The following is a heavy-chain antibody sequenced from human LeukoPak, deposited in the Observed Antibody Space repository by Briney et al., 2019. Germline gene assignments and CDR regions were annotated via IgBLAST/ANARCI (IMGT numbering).Heavy chain of an antibody. CDR2: INHSGST. J-gene: IGHJ6*02. CDR3: ARLVCSSTSCYTWDYYYGMDV. V-gene: IGHV4-34*01. D-gene: IGHD2-2*02. Sequence: SETLSLTCAVYGGSFSGYYWSWIRQPPGKGLEWIGEINHSGSTNYNPSLKSRVTISVDTSKNQFSLKLSSVTAADTAVYYCARLVCSSTSCYTWDYYYGMDVWGQGTTVTVSS. CDR1: GGSFSGYY.